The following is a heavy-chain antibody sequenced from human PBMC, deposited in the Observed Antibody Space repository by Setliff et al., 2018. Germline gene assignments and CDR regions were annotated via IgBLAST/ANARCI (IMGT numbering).Heavy chain of an antibody. D-gene: IGHD2-15*01. J-gene: IGHJ6*03. CDR1: GGSFTNYY. CDR3: ARDSWVRVRFTHSYYMDV. Sequence: SETLSLTCTVYGGSFTNYYWGWIRQSPGKGLEWIGEINHSGSTNYNPSLKSRLTISVDASTNQFSLKLYSVTAADAAVYFCARDSWVRVRFTHSYYMDVWGKGTTVTVSS. CDR2: INHSGST. V-gene: IGHV4-34*01.